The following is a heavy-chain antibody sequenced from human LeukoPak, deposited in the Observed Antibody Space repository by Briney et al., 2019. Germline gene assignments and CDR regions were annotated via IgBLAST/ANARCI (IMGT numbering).Heavy chain of an antibody. J-gene: IGHJ4*02. CDR1: GGSISSGGYY. CDR3: ARGVTARYMITFGGVIADY. CDR2: IYYSGST. Sequence: SETLSLTCTVSGGSISSGGYYWSWIRQHPGKGLEWIGYIYYSGSTYYNPSLKSRVTISVDTSKNQFSLKLSSVTAADTAVYYCARGVTARYMITFGGVIADYGGQETLVTVSS. D-gene: IGHD3-16*02. V-gene: IGHV4-31*03.